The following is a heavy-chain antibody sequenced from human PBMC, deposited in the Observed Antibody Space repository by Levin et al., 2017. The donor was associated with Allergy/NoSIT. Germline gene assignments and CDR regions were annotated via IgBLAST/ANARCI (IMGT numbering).Heavy chain of an antibody. Sequence: QSGESLKISCAASGFTFSAYEMNWVRQAPGKGLEWVSYITSSGTTIEYADSVKGRFTVSRNNAGNSLLLQMSSLRVEDTAIYYCARERGDYGNYYHGMDVWGQGTTVTVS. D-gene: IGHD4-17*01. CDR1: GFTFSAYE. J-gene: IGHJ6*02. CDR3: ARERGDYGNYYHGMDV. CDR2: ITSSGTTI. V-gene: IGHV3-48*03.